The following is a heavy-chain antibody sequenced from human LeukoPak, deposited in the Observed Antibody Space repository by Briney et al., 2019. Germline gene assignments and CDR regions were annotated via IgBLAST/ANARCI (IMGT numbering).Heavy chain of an antibody. CDR2: IYYSGST. V-gene: IGHV4-59*01. CDR3: ARENGGGNSDHCDY. J-gene: IGHJ4*02. D-gene: IGHD4-23*01. Sequence: SETLSLTCTVSGGSISSYYWSWIRQPPGKGLEWIGYIYYSGSTNYNPSLKSRVTISVDTSKNQFSLKLSSVTAADTAVYYCARENGGGNSDHCDYWGQGTLVTVSS. CDR1: GGSISSYY.